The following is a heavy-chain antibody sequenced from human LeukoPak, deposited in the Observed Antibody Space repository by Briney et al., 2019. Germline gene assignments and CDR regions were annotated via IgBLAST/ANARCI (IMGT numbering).Heavy chain of an antibody. D-gene: IGHD6-13*01. CDR2: ISGSGGST. CDR1: GFTFSSYA. CDR3: AYMTGYSSSWYDGAFDY. Sequence: GGSLRLSCAASGFTFSSYAMSWVRQAPGKGLEWVSAISGSGGSTYYADSVKGRFTISRDNSKNTLYLQMNSLRAEDTAVYYCAYMTGYSSSWYDGAFDYWGQGTLVTVSS. V-gene: IGHV3-23*01. J-gene: IGHJ4*02.